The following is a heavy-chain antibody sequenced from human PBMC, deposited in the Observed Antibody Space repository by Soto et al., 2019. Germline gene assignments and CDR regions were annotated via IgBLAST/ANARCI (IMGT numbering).Heavy chain of an antibody. CDR3: ARLGYCSSTSCYTPPDV. CDR1: GYTFTGYY. CDR2: INPNSGGT. J-gene: IGHJ6*02. Sequence: ASVKVSCKASGYTFTGYYMHWVLQAPGQGLEWMGWINPNSGGTNYAQKFQGRVTMTRDTSISTAYMELSRLRSDDTAVYYCARLGYCSSTSCYTPPDVWGQGTTVTVSS. V-gene: IGHV1-2*02. D-gene: IGHD2-2*02.